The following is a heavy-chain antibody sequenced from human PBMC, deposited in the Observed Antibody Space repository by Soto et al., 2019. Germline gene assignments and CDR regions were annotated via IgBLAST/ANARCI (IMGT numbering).Heavy chain of an antibody. CDR3: ARGCTSDYWPGHVDAFDI. CDR2: IDNSGST. V-gene: IGHV4-31*03. J-gene: IGHJ3*02. CDR1: GGSINSGTYY. Sequence: QVQLQESGPGLVKPSQTLSLTCTASGGSINSGTYYWSWIRQHPEKGLEWIGYIDNSGSTYSNPSLKSRITIYLDTSKNHFSLRLTAMTAADTAVYYCARGCTSDYWPGHVDAFDIWGPGTRVTVSS. D-gene: IGHD3-22*01.